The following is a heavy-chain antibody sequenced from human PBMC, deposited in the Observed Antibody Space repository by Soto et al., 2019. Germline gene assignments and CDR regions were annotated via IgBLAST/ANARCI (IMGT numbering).Heavy chain of an antibody. CDR1: GGSFSGYY. J-gene: IGHJ5*02. CDR2: INHSGST. D-gene: IGHD2-15*01. Sequence: TLSLTCAVYGGSFSGYYWSWIRQPPGKGLEWIGEINHSGSTNYNPSLKSRVTISVDTSKNQFSLKLSSVTAADTAVYYCARGHCSGGSCYSSWFDPWGQGTLVTVSS. CDR3: ARGHCSGGSCYSSWFDP. V-gene: IGHV4-34*01.